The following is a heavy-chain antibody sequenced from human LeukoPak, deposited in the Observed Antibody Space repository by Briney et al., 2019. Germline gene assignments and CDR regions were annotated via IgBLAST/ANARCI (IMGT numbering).Heavy chain of an antibody. CDR1: GLGFSDSW. D-gene: IGHD3/OR15-3a*01. CDR3: ASDPYLANFWTGYPHY. V-gene: IGHV3-74*01. Sequence: GGSLRLSCAASGLGFSDSWMHWVRQAPGKGLVWVSRINSDGTTTYYADSVKGRFTISRDNAKNTLFLQMNSLRPDDTCLYCCASDPYLANFWTGYPHYWGQGTLVTVSS. J-gene: IGHJ4*02. CDR2: INSDGTTT.